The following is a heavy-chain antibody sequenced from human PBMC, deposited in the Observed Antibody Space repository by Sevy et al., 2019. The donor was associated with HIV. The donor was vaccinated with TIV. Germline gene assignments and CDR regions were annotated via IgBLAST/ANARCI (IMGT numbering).Heavy chain of an antibody. CDR2: ISYDGSNK. D-gene: IGHD2-2*02. CDR1: GFTFSSYA. J-gene: IGHJ4*02. V-gene: IGHV3-30-3*01. Sequence: GSLRLSCAASGFTFSSYAMHWVRQAPGKGLEWVAVISYDGSNKYYADSVKGRFTISRDNSKNTLYLQMNSLRAEDTAVYYCARAYPLTHLDYWGQGTLVTVSS. CDR3: ARAYPLTHLDY.